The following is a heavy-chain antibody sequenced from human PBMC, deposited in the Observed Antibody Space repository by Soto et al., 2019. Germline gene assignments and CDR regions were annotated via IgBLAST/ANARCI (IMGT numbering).Heavy chain of an antibody. J-gene: IGHJ5*02. CDR3: ARDVEPLPEDGLENNWNWFDP. D-gene: IGHD1-20*01. Sequence: ASVKVSCKASGYTFTGYYMHWVRQAPGQGLEWMGWINPNSGGTNYAQKFQGWVTMTRDTSISTAYMELSRLRSDDTAVYYCARDVEPLPEDGLENNWNWFDPWGQGTLVTVSS. V-gene: IGHV1-2*04. CDR2: INPNSGGT. CDR1: GYTFTGYY.